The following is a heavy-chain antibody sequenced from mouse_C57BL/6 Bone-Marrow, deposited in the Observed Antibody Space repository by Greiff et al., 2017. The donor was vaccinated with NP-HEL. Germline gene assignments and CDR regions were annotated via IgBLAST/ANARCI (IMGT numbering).Heavy chain of an antibody. D-gene: IGHD1-1*01. CDR2: ISYSGST. CDR3: ARYITTVVADWYFDV. Sequence: VQLKQSGPGLAKPSQTLSLTCSVTGYSITSDYWNWIRKFPGNKLEYMGYISYSGSTYYNPSLKSRISITRDTSKNRYYLQLNSVTTEDTATYYCARYITTVVADWYFDVWGTGTTVTVSS. V-gene: IGHV3-8*01. J-gene: IGHJ1*03. CDR1: GYSITSDY.